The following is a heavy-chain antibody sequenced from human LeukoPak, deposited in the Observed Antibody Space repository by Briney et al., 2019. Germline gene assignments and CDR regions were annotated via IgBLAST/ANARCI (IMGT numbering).Heavy chain of an antibody. CDR1: GFTFSSDW. Sequence: GGSLRLSCAASGFTFSSDWMIWVRQAPGKGLEWVANIKPDEGEKYYVDSVKGRFTVSRDNAKNSLYLQMNSLRVEDTAVYYCVRYYTRQSWFLDLWGRDTLVTVSS. D-gene: IGHD3-10*01. CDR2: IKPDEGEK. J-gene: IGHJ2*01. V-gene: IGHV3-7*01. CDR3: VRYYTRQSWFLDL.